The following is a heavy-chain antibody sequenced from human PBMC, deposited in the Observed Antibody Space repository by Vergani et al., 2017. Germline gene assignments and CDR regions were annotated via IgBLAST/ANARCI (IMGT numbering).Heavy chain of an antibody. J-gene: IGHJ6*02. CDR3: ARDLYYYDSSGSIKNYYYGMDV. Sequence: QVQLVQSGAEVKKPGASVKVSCKASGYTFTSYAMHWVRQAPGQRLEWMGWINAGNGNTKYSQKFQGRVTITRDTSASTAYMELSSLRSEDTAVYYCARDLYYYDSSGSIKNYYYGMDVWGQGTTVTVSS. D-gene: IGHD3-22*01. V-gene: IGHV1-3*01. CDR1: GYTFTSYA. CDR2: INAGNGNT.